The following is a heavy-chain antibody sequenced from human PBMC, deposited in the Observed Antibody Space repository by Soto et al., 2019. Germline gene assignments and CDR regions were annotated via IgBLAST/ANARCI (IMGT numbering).Heavy chain of an antibody. CDR3: ARYIAVDKKFDY. V-gene: IGHV1-8*01. CDR1: GYTFTSYD. CDR2: MNPNSGNT. Sequence: ASVKVSCKASGYTFTSYDINWVRQATGQGLEWMGWMNPNSGNTGYAQKFQGRVTMTRSTSISTAYMELSSLTSEDTAVYYCARYIAVDKKFDYWGQGTQVTVSS. J-gene: IGHJ4*02. D-gene: IGHD6-19*01.